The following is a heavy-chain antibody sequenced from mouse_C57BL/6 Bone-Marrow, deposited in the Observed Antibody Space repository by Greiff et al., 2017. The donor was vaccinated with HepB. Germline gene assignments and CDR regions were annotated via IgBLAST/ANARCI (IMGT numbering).Heavy chain of an antibody. V-gene: IGHV5-17*01. CDR2: ISSGSSTI. CDR3: ARNWDVGYYFDY. D-gene: IGHD4-1*01. J-gene: IGHJ2*01. Sequence: DVKLVESGGGLVKPGGSLKLSCAASGFTFSDYGMHWVRQAPEKGLEWVAYISSGSSTIYYADTVKGRFTISRDNAKNTLFLQMTSLRSEDTAMYYCARNWDVGYYFDYWGQGTTLTVSS. CDR1: GFTFSDYG.